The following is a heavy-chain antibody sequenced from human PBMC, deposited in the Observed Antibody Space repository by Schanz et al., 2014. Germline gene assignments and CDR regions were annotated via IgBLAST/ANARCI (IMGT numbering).Heavy chain of an antibody. J-gene: IGHJ3*01. CDR1: GYTFSDYG. V-gene: IGHV1-18*01. CDR3: TTMWGYCTAAACQILEVLDV. CDR2: ISPYTGNT. Sequence: QVQLVQSGDEVKKPGASVKVSCKTSGYTFSDYGITWVRQAPGQGLEWVGWISPYTGNTHYFDKMEGRVAMTTATSTSTAYMELRRLRSDETAMYYCTTMWGYCTAAACQILEVLDVWGQGTMVTVSS. D-gene: IGHD2-8*02.